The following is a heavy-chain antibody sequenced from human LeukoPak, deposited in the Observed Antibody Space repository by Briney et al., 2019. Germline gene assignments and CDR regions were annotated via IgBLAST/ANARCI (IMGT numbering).Heavy chain of an antibody. CDR3: ARERGIAAAGWGTLGY. J-gene: IGHJ4*02. D-gene: IGHD6-13*01. CDR1: GGSISSSSYY. V-gene: IGHV4-39*07. Sequence: SETLSLTCTVSGGSISSSSYYWGWIRQPPGKGLEWIGSIYYSGSTYYNPSLKSRVTISVDTSKNQFSLKLSSVTAADTAVYYCARERGIAAAGWGTLGYWGQGTLVTVSS. CDR2: IYYSGST.